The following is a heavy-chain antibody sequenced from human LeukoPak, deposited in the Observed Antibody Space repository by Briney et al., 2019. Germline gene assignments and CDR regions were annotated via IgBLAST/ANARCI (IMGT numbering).Heavy chain of an antibody. D-gene: IGHD3-22*01. CDR1: GGSFSGYY. CDR3: ARGDSSGYYYVFAADVFDI. J-gene: IGHJ3*02. V-gene: IGHV4-34*01. CDR2: INHSGST. Sequence: PSETLSLTCAVYGGSFSGYYWSWIRQPPGKGLEWIGEINHSGSTNYNPSLKSRVTISVDTSKNQFSLKLSSVTAADTAVYYCARGDSSGYYYVFAADVFDIWGQGTMVTVSS.